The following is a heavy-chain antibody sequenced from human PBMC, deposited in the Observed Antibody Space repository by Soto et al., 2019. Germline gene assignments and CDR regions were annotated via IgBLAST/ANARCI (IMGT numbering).Heavy chain of an antibody. D-gene: IGHD2-15*01. V-gene: IGHV4-34*01. Sequence: QVQLQQWGAGLLKPSETLSLTCAVYGGSFSGYYWSWIRQPPGKGLEWIGEINHSGSTNYNPSLKSRVTISVDTSKNQFSLNLSSVTAADTAVYYCARDARIPGLPDYWGQGTLVTVSS. J-gene: IGHJ4*02. CDR2: INHSGST. CDR1: GGSFSGYY. CDR3: ARDARIPGLPDY.